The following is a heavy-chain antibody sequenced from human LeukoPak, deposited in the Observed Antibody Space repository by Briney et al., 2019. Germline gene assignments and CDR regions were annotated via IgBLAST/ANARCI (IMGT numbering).Heavy chain of an antibody. V-gene: IGHV3-7*01. J-gene: IGHJ4*02. CDR2: IKQDGSEK. CDR3: AKPYCSGGSCDKPFDY. D-gene: IGHD2-15*01. Sequence: GGSLRLSCAASGFTFSSYWMSWVRQAPGKGLEWVANIKQDGSEKYYVDSVKGRFTISRDNAKNSLYLPMNSLRAEDTAVYYCAKPYCSGGSCDKPFDYWGQGTLVTVSS. CDR1: GFTFSSYW.